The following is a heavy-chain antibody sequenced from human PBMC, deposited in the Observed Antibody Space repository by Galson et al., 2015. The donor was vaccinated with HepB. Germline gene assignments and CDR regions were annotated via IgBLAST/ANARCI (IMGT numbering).Heavy chain of an antibody. CDR2: IIPIFGTA. J-gene: IGHJ6*02. CDR3: ARRRGKDYYYYYGMDV. Sequence: SLKVSCKASGGTFSSYAISWVRQAPGQGLEWMGGIIPIFGTANYAQKFQGRVTITADKSTSTAYMELSSLRSEDTAVYYCARRRGKDYYYYYGMDVWGQGTTVTVSS. CDR1: GGTFSSYA. D-gene: IGHD3-16*01. V-gene: IGHV1-69*06.